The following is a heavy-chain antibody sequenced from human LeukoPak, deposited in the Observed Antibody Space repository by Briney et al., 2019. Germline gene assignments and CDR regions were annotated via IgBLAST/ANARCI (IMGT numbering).Heavy chain of an antibody. CDR2: ISSGSGTM. CDR3: ARGRPYYFDY. V-gene: IGHV3-48*02. J-gene: IGHJ4*02. Sequence: GGSLRLSCAASGFTFSTFSMNWVRQAPGKGLEWVSYISSGSGTMYYADSVKGRFTVSRDNAKNSLYLQMDSPRDEDTAVYYCARGRPYYFDYWGQGTLVTVSS. CDR1: GFTFSTFS. D-gene: IGHD3-16*01.